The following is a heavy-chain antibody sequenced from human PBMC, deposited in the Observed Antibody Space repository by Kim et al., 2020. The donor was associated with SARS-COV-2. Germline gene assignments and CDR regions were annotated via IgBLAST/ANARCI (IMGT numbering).Heavy chain of an antibody. Sequence: SETLSLTCTVSGGSISSSSYYWGWIRQPPGKGLEWIGSIYYSGSTYYNPSLKSRVTISVDTSKNQFSLKLSSVTAADTAVYYCGRHEYYYGSGSQYRVAWFDPWGQGTLVTVSS. J-gene: IGHJ5*02. CDR1: GGSISSSSYY. CDR3: GRHEYYYGSGSQYRVAWFDP. V-gene: IGHV4-39*01. D-gene: IGHD3-10*01. CDR2: IYYSGST.